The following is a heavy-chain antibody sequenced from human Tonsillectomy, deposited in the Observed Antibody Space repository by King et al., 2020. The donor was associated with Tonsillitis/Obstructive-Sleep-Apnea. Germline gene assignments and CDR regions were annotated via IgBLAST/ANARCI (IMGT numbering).Heavy chain of an antibody. D-gene: IGHD5-24*01. Sequence: VQLVESGGGLIQPGGSLRLSCAASGFTVNNNYMSWVRQAPGKGLEWVSIIYSGGYTKYADSVKGRFTISRDNSKNTLYLQMNSLRAEDTAVYYCARVEMAKTPSFDYWGQGTLVTVSS. CDR1: GFTVNNNY. V-gene: IGHV3-53*01. CDR2: IYSGGYT. CDR3: ARVEMAKTPSFDY. J-gene: IGHJ4*02.